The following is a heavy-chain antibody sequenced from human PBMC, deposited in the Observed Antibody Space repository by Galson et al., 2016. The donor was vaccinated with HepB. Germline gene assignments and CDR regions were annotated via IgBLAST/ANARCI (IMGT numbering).Heavy chain of an antibody. V-gene: IGHV3-53*01. CDR1: GFTVSSFY. D-gene: IGHD4-17*01. Sequence: SLRLSCAASGFTVSSFYMTWVRQAPGKGLEWVSVVYTGGSTFYADSVKGRFTISRDNSNNTLYLQMNSLRAEDTAVYYCATASAVDYGDYLRVWGQETLVTVSS. CDR2: VYTGGST. CDR3: ATASAVDYGDYLRV. J-gene: IGHJ4*02.